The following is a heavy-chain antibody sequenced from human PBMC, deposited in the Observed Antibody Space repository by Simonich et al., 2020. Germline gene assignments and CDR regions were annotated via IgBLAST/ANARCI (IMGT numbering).Heavy chain of an antibody. CDR1: GGSISSSSYY. J-gene: IGHJ3*02. Sequence: QLQLQESGPGLVKPSETLSLTCTVSGGSISSSSYYWGWIRQPPGKGLEWIGSIYYSGRTYNNPSLKSRVTISVDTSKNQFSLKLSSVTAADTAVYYCARRPRLTNFADAFDIWGQGTMVTVSS. V-gene: IGHV4-39*01. CDR2: IYYSGRT. CDR3: ARRPRLTNFADAFDI. D-gene: IGHD4-4*01.